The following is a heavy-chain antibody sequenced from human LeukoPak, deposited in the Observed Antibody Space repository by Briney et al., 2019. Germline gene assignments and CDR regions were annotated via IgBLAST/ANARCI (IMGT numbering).Heavy chain of an antibody. J-gene: IGHJ4*02. CDR2: IYYRGST. CDR3: ARVSLDIDY. Sequence: SETLSLICTVSGGSVSSGSYYWSWIRQPPGKGLEWIGYIYYRGSTNYNPSLKRRVTISVDTSKNQFSLKLSSVTAADTAVYYCARVSLDIDYWGQGTLVTVSS. D-gene: IGHD5-12*01. V-gene: IGHV4-61*01. CDR1: GGSVSSGSYY.